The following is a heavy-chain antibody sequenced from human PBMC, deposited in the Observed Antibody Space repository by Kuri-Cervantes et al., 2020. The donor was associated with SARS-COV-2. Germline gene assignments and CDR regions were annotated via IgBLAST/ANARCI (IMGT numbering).Heavy chain of an antibody. V-gene: IGHV4-59*11. CDR2: IYYTGST. Sequence: ESLKISCTVSGGSISSHYWSWIRQPPGKGLEWIGYIYYTGSTNYNPSLKSRVTISVDASKDQFSLKLSSVTAADTAVYYCARNTTTYYWYFDLWGRGTLVTVSS. J-gene: IGHJ2*01. CDR3: ARNTTTYYWYFDL. CDR1: GGSISSHY. D-gene: IGHD1-1*01.